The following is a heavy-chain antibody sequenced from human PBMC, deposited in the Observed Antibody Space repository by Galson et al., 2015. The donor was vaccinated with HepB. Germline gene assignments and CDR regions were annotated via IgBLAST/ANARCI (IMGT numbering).Heavy chain of an antibody. J-gene: IGHJ2*01. CDR3: AAAGPWGNGNWYFDL. CDR1: GFTFTSSA. CDR2: IVVGSGNT. D-gene: IGHD4-23*01. V-gene: IGHV1-58*02. Sequence: SVKVSCKASGFTFTSSAMQWVRQARGQRLEWIGWIVVGSGNTNYAQKFQERVTITRDMSTSTAYMELSSLRSEDTAVYYCAAAGPWGNGNWYFDLWGRGTLVTVSS.